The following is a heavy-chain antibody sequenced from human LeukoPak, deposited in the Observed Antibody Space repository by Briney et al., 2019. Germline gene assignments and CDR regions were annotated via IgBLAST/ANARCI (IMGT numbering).Heavy chain of an antibody. CDR3: AKLTTGYSSGPSDY. V-gene: IGHV3-23*01. CDR1: GFTISSYA. J-gene: IGHJ4*02. Sequence: GGSLRLSCAASGFTISSYAMSWVRQAPGKGLEWVSAISGSGGSTYYADSVKGRFTISRDNSKNTLYLQMNSLRAEGTAVYYCAKLTTGYSSGPSDYWGQGTLVTVSS. CDR2: ISGSGGST. D-gene: IGHD6-19*01.